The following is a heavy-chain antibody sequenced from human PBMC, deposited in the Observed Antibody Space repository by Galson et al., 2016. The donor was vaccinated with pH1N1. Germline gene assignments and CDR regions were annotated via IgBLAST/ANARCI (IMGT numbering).Heavy chain of an antibody. J-gene: IGHJ5*02. CDR3: AHSLYGDRVGWFDP. Sequence: PALVKPTQTLTLTCTFSGFSLSTSGVGVGWIRQPPGKALEWLALIYWNDDKRYSPSLKSRLTITKDTSKNQVVLTMTNMDPVDTATYYCAHSLYGDRVGWFDPWGQGTLVTVSS. D-gene: IGHD4-17*01. CDR2: IYWNDDK. CDR1: GFSLSTSGVG. V-gene: IGHV2-5*01.